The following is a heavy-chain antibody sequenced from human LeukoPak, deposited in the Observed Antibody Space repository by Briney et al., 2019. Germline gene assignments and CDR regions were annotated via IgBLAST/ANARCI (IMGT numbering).Heavy chain of an antibody. D-gene: IGHD1-26*01. CDR3: VKDAGYSLDYFDY. CDR1: GLTFSTYA. CDR2: ISGGGVST. V-gene: IGHV3-23*01. Sequence: PGGSLRLSCAASGLTFSTYAMSWVRQAPGKGLEWVSAISGGGVSTYYADSVKGRFIISRDNSKNTLFLQMNSLRAEDTAVYYCVKDAGYSLDYFDYWGQGVLVTVSS. J-gene: IGHJ4*02.